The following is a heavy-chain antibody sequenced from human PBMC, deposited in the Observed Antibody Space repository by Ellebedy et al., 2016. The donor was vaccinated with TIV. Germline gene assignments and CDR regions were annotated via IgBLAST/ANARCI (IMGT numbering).Heavy chain of an antibody. J-gene: IGHJ6*02. Sequence: SETLSLXXTVYGATFSGYYWRWIRQPPGKGLEWIGEINHSGTTNYNPSLKSRVTISVDTSKNQFSLKLSSVTAADTAVYYCARIRYFDGLLSPYYYYGIDVWGQGTTVTVSS. CDR2: INHSGTT. CDR1: GATFSGYY. CDR3: ARIRYFDGLLSPYYYYGIDV. V-gene: IGHV4-34*01. D-gene: IGHD3-9*01.